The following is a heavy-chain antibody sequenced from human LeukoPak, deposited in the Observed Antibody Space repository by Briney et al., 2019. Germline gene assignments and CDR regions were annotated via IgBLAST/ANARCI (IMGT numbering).Heavy chain of an antibody. Sequence: GGSLRLSCAASGFTFSSYAMSWVRQAPGKGLEWVSAISGSGGSTYYADSVKGRFTISRDNSKNTLYLQMNSLRAEDTAVYYCAKTHPPYCSGGSCYSDYYYYGMDVWGQGTTATVSS. J-gene: IGHJ6*02. D-gene: IGHD2-15*01. CDR1: GFTFSSYA. CDR2: ISGSGGST. V-gene: IGHV3-23*01. CDR3: AKTHPPYCSGGSCYSDYYYYGMDV.